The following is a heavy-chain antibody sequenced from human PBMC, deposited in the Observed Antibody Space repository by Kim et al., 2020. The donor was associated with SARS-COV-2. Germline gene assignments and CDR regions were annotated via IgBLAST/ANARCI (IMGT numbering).Heavy chain of an antibody. J-gene: IGHJ4*02. V-gene: IGHV4-59*09. CDR3: ASGSSWYYFDY. Sequence: TNYNPSLKSRVTISVDTSKNQFSLRLSSVTAADTAVYYCASGSSWYYFDYWGQGTLVTVSS. CDR2: T. D-gene: IGHD6-13*01.